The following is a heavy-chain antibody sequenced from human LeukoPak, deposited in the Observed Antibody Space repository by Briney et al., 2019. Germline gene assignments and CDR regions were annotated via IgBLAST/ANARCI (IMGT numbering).Heavy chain of an antibody. J-gene: IGHJ4*02. CDR3: ATRRIYYYDSSGYAY. D-gene: IGHD3-22*01. CDR1: GGSFSGYY. Sequence: SETLSLTCAVYGGSFSGYYWSWIRQPPGEGLEWIGEINHSGSTNYNPSLKSRVTISVDTSKNQFSLKLSSVTAADTAVYYCATRRIYYYDSSGYAYWGQGTLVTVSS. CDR2: INHSGST. V-gene: IGHV4-34*01.